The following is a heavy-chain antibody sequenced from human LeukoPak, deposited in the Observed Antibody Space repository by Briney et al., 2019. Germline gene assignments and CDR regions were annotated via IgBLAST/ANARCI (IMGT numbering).Heavy chain of an antibody. V-gene: IGHV4-38-2*02. CDR1: GYSISSGYY. D-gene: IGHD3-10*02. CDR3: ARNPTSKTMSRDSFDI. CDR2: ISHTGTT. J-gene: IGHJ3*02. Sequence: TSETLSLTCTVSGYSISSGYYWGWIRQPPGKGLEWIGEISHTGTTHSNPSLKSRVTISVDTPKNQFSLRLTSVTAADTAVYYCARNPTSKTMSRDSFDIWGQGTFVTVSS.